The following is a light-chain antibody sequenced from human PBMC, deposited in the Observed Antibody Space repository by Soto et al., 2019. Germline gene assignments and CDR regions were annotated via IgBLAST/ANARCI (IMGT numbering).Light chain of an antibody. J-gene: IGKJ4*01. CDR3: QSRSSWPPVLT. CDR2: DAS. Sequence: ENVLTQSPVTLSLSPGERATLSCRASQSVTSYLAWYQQNPGQAPRLLIYDASNRAAGIPARFSGSGSGTDFTLTISSLDPEDFAVYYCQSRSSWPPVLTFGGGTKVEIK. V-gene: IGKV3-11*01. CDR1: QSVTSY.